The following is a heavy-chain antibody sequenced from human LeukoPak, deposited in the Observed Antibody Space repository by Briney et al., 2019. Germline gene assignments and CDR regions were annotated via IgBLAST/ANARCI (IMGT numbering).Heavy chain of an antibody. Sequence: SQTLSLTCTVSGGSISSGSYSWSWIRQPAGKGLEWIGRIYTSGSTNYNPSLKSRVTISVDTSKNQFSLKLSSVTAADTAVYYCAREGYGDPLDYWGQGTLVTVSS. V-gene: IGHV4-61*02. CDR1: GGSISSGSYS. D-gene: IGHD4-17*01. J-gene: IGHJ4*02. CDR2: IYTSGST. CDR3: AREGYGDPLDY.